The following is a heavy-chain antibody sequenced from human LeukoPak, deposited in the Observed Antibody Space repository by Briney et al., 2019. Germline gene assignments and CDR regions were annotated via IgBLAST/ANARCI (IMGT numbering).Heavy chain of an antibody. CDR2: INAGNGNT. D-gene: IGHD2-2*01. CDR3: ARSYCSSTSCSSDNWFDP. V-gene: IGHV1-3*03. J-gene: IGHJ5*02. CDR1: GYTFTSYA. Sequence: ASVKVSCKASGYTFTSYAMHWVRQAPGQRLEWMGWINAGNGNTKYSQEFQGRVTITRDTSASTAYMELSSLRSEDMAVYYCARSYCSSTSCSSDNWFDPWGQGTLVTVSS.